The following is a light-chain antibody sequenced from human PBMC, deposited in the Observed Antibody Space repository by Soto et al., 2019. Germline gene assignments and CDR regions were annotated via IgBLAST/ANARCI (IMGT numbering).Light chain of an antibody. CDR1: SYNLGTNT. CDR2: SNN. V-gene: IGLV1-44*01. Sequence: QSVLTQPPSVSGTPGQRVTISCSGSSYNLGTNTVNWYQQLPGTAPKVLIYSNNQRPSGVPDRFSGSKSGTSASLAISGLQSEDEDDYYCAAWDDSLNEGVFGEGTKLTVL. J-gene: IGLJ2*01. CDR3: AAWDDSLNEGV.